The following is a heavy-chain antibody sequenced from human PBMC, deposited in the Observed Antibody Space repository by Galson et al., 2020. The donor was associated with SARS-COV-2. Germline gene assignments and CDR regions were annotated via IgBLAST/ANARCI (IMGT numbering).Heavy chain of an antibody. D-gene: IGHD6-19*01. V-gene: IGHV3-30*04. CDR1: GFTFSSYA. CDR3: AREEQGSGWTAYYYYGMDV. CDR2: ISYDGSNK. Sequence: GGSLRLSCAASGFTFSSYAMHWVRQAPGKGLEWVAVISYDGSNKYHADSVKGRFTISRDNSKNTLYLQMNSLRAEDTAVYYCAREEQGSGWTAYYYYGMDVWGQGTTVTVSS. J-gene: IGHJ6*02.